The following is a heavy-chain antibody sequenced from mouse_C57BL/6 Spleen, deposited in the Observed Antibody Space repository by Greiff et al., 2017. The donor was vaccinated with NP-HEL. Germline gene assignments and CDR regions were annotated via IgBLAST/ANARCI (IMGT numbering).Heavy chain of an antibody. Sequence: EVKLMESGGGLVKPGGSLKLSCAASGFTFSSYAMSWVRQTPEKRLEWVATISDGGSYTYYPDNVKGRFPISRDNAKNNLYLQLSHLKSENTAMYYCARDDSTMEVHWYFDVWGTGTTVTVSS. D-gene: IGHD1-1*02. CDR3: ARDDSTMEVHWYFDV. J-gene: IGHJ1*03. CDR2: ISDGGSYT. CDR1: GFTFSSYA. V-gene: IGHV5-4*01.